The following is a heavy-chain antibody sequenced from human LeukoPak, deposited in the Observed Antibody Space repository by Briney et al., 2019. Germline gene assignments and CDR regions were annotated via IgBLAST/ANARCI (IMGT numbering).Heavy chain of an antibody. CDR1: GYTLTELS. Sequence: ASVKVSCKVSGYTLTELSMHWVRQAPGKGLEWMGGFDPEDGETIYAQKFQGRVTMTEDTSTDTAYMELSSLRSEDTAVYYCATGHPERWLEYYFDYWGQGTLVTVSS. J-gene: IGHJ4*02. D-gene: IGHD6-19*01. CDR3: ATGHPERWLEYYFDY. CDR2: FDPEDGET. V-gene: IGHV1-24*01.